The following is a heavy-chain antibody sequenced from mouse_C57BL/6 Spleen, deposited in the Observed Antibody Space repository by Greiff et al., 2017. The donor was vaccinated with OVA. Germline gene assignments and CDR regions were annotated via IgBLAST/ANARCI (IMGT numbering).Heavy chain of an antibody. V-gene: IGHV5-16*01. J-gene: IGHJ3*01. D-gene: IGHD1-1*01. Sequence: EVKLVESEGGLVQPGSSMKLSCTASGFTFSDYYMAWVRQVPEKGLEWVANINYDGSSTYYLDSLKSRFIISRDNAKNILYLQMSSLKSEDTATYYCARGAYGSSLWFAYWGQGTLVTVSA. CDR1: GFTFSDYY. CDR3: ARGAYGSSLWFAY. CDR2: INYDGSST.